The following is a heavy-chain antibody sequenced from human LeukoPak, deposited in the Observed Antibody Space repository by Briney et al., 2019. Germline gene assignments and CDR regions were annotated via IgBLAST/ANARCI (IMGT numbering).Heavy chain of an antibody. V-gene: IGHV3-48*01. J-gene: IGHJ4*02. Sequence: GGSLRLSCAASGFTFSSYSMNWVRQAPGKGLEWVSYISSSSTIYYADSVKGRFTISRDNAKNSPFLQMNSLRAEDTAVYYWARGGFGELFSSDYWGQGTLVTVSS. CDR2: ISSSSTI. D-gene: IGHD3-10*01. CDR1: GFTFSSYS. CDR3: ARGGFGELFSSDY.